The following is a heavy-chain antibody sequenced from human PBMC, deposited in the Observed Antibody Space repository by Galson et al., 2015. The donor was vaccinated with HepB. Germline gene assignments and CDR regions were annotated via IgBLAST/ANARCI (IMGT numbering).Heavy chain of an antibody. V-gene: IGHV1-18*04. CDR1: GYTFTSNG. D-gene: IGHD3-10*01. Sequence: SVKVSCKASGYTFTSNGISWVRQTPGQGLEWLGWISTYGGNTNYAQKFQGRITLTRDTSTSIAYVELRSLRSDDTAVYYCARDRYYRFDYWGQGTLVTVSS. CDR3: ARDRYYRFDY. CDR2: ISTYGGNT. J-gene: IGHJ4*02.